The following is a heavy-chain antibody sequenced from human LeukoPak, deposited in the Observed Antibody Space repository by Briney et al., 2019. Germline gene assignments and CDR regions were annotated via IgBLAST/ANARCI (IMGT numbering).Heavy chain of an antibody. D-gene: IGHD6-13*01. J-gene: IGHJ4*02. CDR2: IYYNGNT. V-gene: IGHV4-31*03. CDR1: GGSVSSSHY. Sequence: SETLSLTCTVSGGSVSSSHYWGWIRQHPGKGLEWIGYIYYNGNTYYNPSLKSRVTISLDTSKNQFSLKLSFVTAADTAVYYCARAGIAAAPRTLFDFWGQGTLVTVSS. CDR3: ARAGIAAAPRTLFDF.